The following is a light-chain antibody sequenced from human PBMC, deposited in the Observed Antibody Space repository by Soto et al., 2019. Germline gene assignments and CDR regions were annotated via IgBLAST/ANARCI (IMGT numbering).Light chain of an antibody. J-gene: IGKJ3*01. V-gene: IGKV3-20*01. CDR1: QSVSSKY. Sequence: VLPQSPGTLSLSPGERATLSCRASQSVSSKYLAWYQQKPGQAPRVLISGTSIRASGVPERFRGGGSGPDFTRTITTLEPEDFAVYYCQQYGSSLFSFGPGAKVNIK. CDR2: GTS. CDR3: QQYGSSLFS.